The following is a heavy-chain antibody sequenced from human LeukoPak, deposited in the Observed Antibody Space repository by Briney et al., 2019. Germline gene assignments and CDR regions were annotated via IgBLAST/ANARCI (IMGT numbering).Heavy chain of an antibody. CDR2: ISAYNGNT. D-gene: IGHD3-10*01. V-gene: IGHV1-18*01. CDR1: GYTFTSYG. CDR3: ARAVETYYYGSGSY. Sequence: ASVKVSCKASGYTFTSYGISWVRQAPGQGLEWMGWISAYNGNTNYAQKLQGRVTMTTDTSTSTAYMELRSLRSDDTAVYYCARAVETYYYGSGSYWGQGTLVTVSS. J-gene: IGHJ4*02.